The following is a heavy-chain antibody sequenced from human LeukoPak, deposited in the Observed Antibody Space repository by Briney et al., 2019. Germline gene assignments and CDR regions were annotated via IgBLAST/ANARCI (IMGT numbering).Heavy chain of an antibody. D-gene: IGHD5-24*01. Sequence: GGSLRLSCAASGFSFNSYSMNWVRQAPGKGLEWVSSISSSGTYTYYADSMRGRFIISRDNATNSLYLQMSSVRAEDTAVYYCTRDRGWLQSTYFDFWGQGTLVTVSS. CDR3: TRDRGWLQSTYFDF. J-gene: IGHJ4*02. CDR2: ISSSGTYT. CDR1: GFSFNSYS. V-gene: IGHV3-21*01.